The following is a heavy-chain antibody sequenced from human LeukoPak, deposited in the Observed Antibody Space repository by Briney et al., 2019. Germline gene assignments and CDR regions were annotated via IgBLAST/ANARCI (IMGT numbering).Heavy chain of an antibody. J-gene: IGHJ5*02. Sequence: GGSLRLSCAASGFTFSSYGIHWVRQAPGKGLEWVAFIRYDGSNKYYADSVKGRFTISRDNSKNTLYLQMNSLRAEDTAVYYCARETMVRGVSNWFDRWGQGTLVTVSS. CDR3: ARETMVRGVSNWFDR. V-gene: IGHV3-30*02. CDR1: GFTFSSYG. CDR2: IRYDGSNK. D-gene: IGHD3-10*01.